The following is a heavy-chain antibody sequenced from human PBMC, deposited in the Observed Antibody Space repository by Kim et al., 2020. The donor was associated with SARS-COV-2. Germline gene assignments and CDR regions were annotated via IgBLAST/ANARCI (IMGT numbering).Heavy chain of an antibody. CDR3: TTHRRFLEWVNAFDI. Sequence: APVKGRFTISRDDSENTVFLQMDSLKTEDTAVYYCTTHRRFLEWVNAFDIWGQGTTVTVSS. V-gene: IGHV3-15*01. J-gene: IGHJ3*02. D-gene: IGHD3-3*01.